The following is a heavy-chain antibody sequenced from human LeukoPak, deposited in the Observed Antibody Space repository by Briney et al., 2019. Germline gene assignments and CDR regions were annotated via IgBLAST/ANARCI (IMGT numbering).Heavy chain of an antibody. CDR2: IIPIFGTA. CDR3: AQGGYQLLYKDYYYYYYMDV. J-gene: IGHJ6*03. Sequence: SVKVSCKASGGTFSSYAISWVRQAPGQGLEWMGGIIPIFGTANYAQKFQGRDTITADESTSTAYMELSSLRSEDTAVYYCAQGGYQLLYKDYYYYYYMDVWGKGTTVTVSS. V-gene: IGHV1-69*13. CDR1: GGTFSSYA. D-gene: IGHD2-2*01.